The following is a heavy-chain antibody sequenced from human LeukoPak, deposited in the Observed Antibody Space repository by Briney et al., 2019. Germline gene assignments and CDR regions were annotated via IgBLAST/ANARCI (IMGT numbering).Heavy chain of an antibody. Sequence: SETLSLTCAVSGASISSAGYSWSWIRQPPGRGLEWIGYISQSGSPYYNPSLKSRVTISVDRSKNQFSLNLTSATAADTAVYYCARGYCSGGSCYTRYFDYWGQGTLVTVSS. V-gene: IGHV4-30-2*01. D-gene: IGHD2-15*01. CDR1: GASISSAGYS. CDR2: ISQSGSP. CDR3: ARGYCSGGSCYTRYFDY. J-gene: IGHJ4*02.